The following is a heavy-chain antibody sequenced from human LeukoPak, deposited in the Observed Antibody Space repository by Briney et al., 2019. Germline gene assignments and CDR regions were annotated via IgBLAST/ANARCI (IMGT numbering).Heavy chain of an antibody. CDR1: GFTFSSYR. Sequence: GGSLRLSCAASGFTFSSYRMHWVRQAPGKGLVWVSRINTDGSSTSYADSVKGRFTISRDNAKNTLYLQMNSLRAEDTAVYYCARGGGITIFGVVPDYYYYYMDVWGKGTTVTVSS. CDR2: INTDGSST. J-gene: IGHJ6*03. V-gene: IGHV3-74*01. D-gene: IGHD3-3*01. CDR3: ARGGGITIFGVVPDYYYYYMDV.